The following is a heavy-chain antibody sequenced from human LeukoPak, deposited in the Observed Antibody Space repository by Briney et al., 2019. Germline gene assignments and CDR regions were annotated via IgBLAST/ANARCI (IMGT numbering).Heavy chain of an antibody. Sequence: GASVTVSCKVSGYTLTELSMHWVRQAPGKGLEWMGGFDPEDGETIYAQKFQGRVTMTEDTSTDTAYMELSSLRSEDTAVYYCATALDPGYYYGMDVWGQGTTVTVSS. J-gene: IGHJ6*02. V-gene: IGHV1-24*01. CDR2: FDPEDGET. CDR3: ATALDPGYYYGMDV. CDR1: GYTLTELS. D-gene: IGHD1-1*01.